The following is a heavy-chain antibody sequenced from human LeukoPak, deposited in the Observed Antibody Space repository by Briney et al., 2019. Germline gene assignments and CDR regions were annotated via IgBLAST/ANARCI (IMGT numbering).Heavy chain of an antibody. V-gene: IGHV4-59*01. CDR2: IYYSGST. CDR3: ARGHVLLWFGDPWPPGSNWFDP. D-gene: IGHD3-10*01. Sequence: PSETLSLTCTVSGGSISSYYWSWIRQPPGKGLEWIGYIYYSGSTNYNPSLKSRVTISVDTSKNQFSLKLSSVTAADTAVYYCARGHVLLWFGDPWPPGSNWFDPWGQGTLVTVSS. J-gene: IGHJ5*02. CDR1: GGSISSYY.